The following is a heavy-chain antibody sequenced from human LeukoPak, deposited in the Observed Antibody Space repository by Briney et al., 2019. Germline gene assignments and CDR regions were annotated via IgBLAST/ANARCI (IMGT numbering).Heavy chain of an antibody. CDR3: ARDFAARNYYYYGMDV. J-gene: IGHJ6*02. Sequence: SETLSLTCTVSGGSISSYYWSWIRQPAGKGLEWIGRIYTSGSTNYNPSLKSRVTISVDTSKNQFSLKLSSVTAADTAVYYCARDFAARNYYYYGMDVWGQGTTVTVSS. V-gene: IGHV4-4*07. D-gene: IGHD5-18*01. CDR2: IYTSGST. CDR1: GGSISSYY.